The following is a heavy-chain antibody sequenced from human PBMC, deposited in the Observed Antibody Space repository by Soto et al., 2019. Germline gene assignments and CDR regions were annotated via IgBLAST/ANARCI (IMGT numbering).Heavy chain of an antibody. D-gene: IGHD2-8*02. CDR3: ARGQSSLLLDC. Sequence: QVQLQQWGAGLLKPSETLSLTCAVYGGSFSAYYWSWIRQPPGTGLEWIGEINHSGSTNYNPSLKSRVTISVDTSKNQFSLKLSSVTAAGTAVYYCARGQSSLLLDCWGQGILVTVSS. J-gene: IGHJ4*02. V-gene: IGHV4-34*01. CDR2: INHSGST. CDR1: GGSFSAYY.